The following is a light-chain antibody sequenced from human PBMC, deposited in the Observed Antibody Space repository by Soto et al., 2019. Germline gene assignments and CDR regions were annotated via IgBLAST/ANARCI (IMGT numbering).Light chain of an antibody. CDR3: QQYNNWPPIT. CDR2: YAS. J-gene: IGKJ5*01. CDR1: QSVSNN. V-gene: IGKV3-15*01. Sequence: EIMMTQSPATLSVSPGERATLSCRASQSVSNNLAWYQQKPGQAPRLLSYYASTRATGIPARVSGSGSGTEFTITISSLQSEDFALYYSQQYNNWPPITFGQGTRLEIK.